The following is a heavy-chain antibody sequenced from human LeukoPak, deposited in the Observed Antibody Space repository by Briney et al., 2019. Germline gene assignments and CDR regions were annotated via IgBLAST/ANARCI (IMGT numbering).Heavy chain of an antibody. Sequence: GGSLRLSCAASGFTFSSYSMNWVRQAPGKGLEWVSSISSSSSYIYYADSVKGRFTMSRDNAKNTLYLQMNSLRAEDTAVYYCARDPNTYDYVWGSYRYTPPGDWFDPWGQGTLVTVSS. V-gene: IGHV3-21*01. CDR2: ISSSSSYI. J-gene: IGHJ5*02. D-gene: IGHD3-16*02. CDR3: ARDPNTYDYVWGSYRYTPPGDWFDP. CDR1: GFTFSSYS.